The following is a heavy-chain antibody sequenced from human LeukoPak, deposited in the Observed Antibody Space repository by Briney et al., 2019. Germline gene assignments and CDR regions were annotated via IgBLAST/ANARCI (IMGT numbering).Heavy chain of an antibody. V-gene: IGHV1-2*02. CDR3: ARSGYSGYVNFDC. CDR1: GYTFTGYY. J-gene: IGHJ4*02. Sequence: GASVKVSCKASGYTFTGYYMHWVRQAPGQGLEWMGWINPNSGGTYYAQKFQGRVTMTRDTSLSTAYMELSRLRSDDTAMYFCARSGYSGYVNFDCWGQGTLVTVSS. CDR2: INPNSGGT. D-gene: IGHD5-12*01.